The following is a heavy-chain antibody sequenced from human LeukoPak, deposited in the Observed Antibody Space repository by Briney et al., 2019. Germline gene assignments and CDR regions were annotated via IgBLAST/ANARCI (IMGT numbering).Heavy chain of an antibody. Sequence: GGSLRLSCAASGFTFSGYWMHWVRQLPGKGLLWVSRINNDGSGTYYADFVKGRFTISRDNPKNTLYLQMTSLRAEDTAIYYCARDSSITGTTFGGQGTLVTVSS. CDR2: INNDGSGT. D-gene: IGHD1-20*01. CDR3: ARDSSITGTTF. CDR1: GFTFSGYW. J-gene: IGHJ4*02. V-gene: IGHV3-74*01.